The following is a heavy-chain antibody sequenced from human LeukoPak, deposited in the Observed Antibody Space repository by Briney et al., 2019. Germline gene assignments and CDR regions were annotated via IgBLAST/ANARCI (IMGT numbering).Heavy chain of an antibody. D-gene: IGHD6-19*01. CDR2: ISWNSGSI. V-gene: IGHV3-9*01. CDR3: AKDRIAVAGTTLDY. Sequence: GGSLRLSCAASGFTFDDYAMHWVRQAPGRGLEWVSGISWNSGSIGYADSVKGRFTISRDNAKNSLYLQMNSLRAEDTALYYCAKDRIAVAGTTLDYWGQGTLVTVSS. CDR1: GFTFDDYA. J-gene: IGHJ4*02.